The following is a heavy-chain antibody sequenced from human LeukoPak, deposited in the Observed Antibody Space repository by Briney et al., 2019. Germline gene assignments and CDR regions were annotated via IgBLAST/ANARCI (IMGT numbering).Heavy chain of an antibody. Sequence: GASVKVSCKASGYTFTSYAMHWVRQAPGQRLEWMGWINAGNGNTKYSQKFQGRVTITRDTSASTAYMELSSLRSEDTAVYYCARGLWLVRGYGFDYWGQGTLVTVSS. J-gene: IGHJ4*02. D-gene: IGHD6-19*01. CDR2: INAGNGNT. V-gene: IGHV1-3*01. CDR1: GYTFTSYA. CDR3: ARGLWLVRGYGFDY.